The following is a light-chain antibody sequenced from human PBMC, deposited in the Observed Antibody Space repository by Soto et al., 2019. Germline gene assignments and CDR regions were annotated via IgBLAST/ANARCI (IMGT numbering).Light chain of an antibody. V-gene: IGKV3-15*01. J-gene: IGKJ4*01. CDR3: QQYKNWPPLT. Sequence: EIVMTQSPATLSVSPGERATLSCRASQSVNSNLAWYQQKPGQAPRLLIYGAFTRATGIPARFSGSGSGTEFTLTISSLQSEDFAVYYCQQYKNWPPLTFGGGTKVEIK. CDR1: QSVNSN. CDR2: GAF.